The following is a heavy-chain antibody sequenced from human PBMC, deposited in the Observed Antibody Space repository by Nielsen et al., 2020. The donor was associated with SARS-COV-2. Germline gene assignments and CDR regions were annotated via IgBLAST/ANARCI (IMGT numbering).Heavy chain of an antibody. CDR3: ATDLGLDY. J-gene: IGHJ4*02. Sequence: SVKVSCKASGGTFSSYAISWVRQAPGQGLEWMGGIIPFFPTTNYAEKFQGRVTMTEDTSTDTAYMELSSLRSEDTAVYYCATDLGLDYWGQGTLVTVSS. V-gene: IGHV1-69*06. CDR2: IIPFFPTT. CDR1: GGTFSSYA.